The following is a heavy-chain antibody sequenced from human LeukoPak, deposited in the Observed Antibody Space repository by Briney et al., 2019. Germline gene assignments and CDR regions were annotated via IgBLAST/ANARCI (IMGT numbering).Heavy chain of an antibody. CDR2: IHYTGRT. J-gene: IGHJ5*02. V-gene: IGHV4-39*01. CDR3: ARQGSMTRGGYWLDP. Sequence: SETLSLTCTVSGASINTSNFYWAWIRQHPGKGLESIGNIHYTGRTYSSASLNSRVTISVDTSKNQFSLKLTSVTVADTAVYFCARQGSMTRGGYWLDPWGQRTLVILSS. D-gene: IGHD3-10*01. CDR1: GASINTSNFY.